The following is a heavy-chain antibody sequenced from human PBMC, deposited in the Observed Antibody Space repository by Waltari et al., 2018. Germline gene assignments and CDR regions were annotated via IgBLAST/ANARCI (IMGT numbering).Heavy chain of an antibody. CDR2: IIPILGIA. CDR1: GGTFSSYT. Sequence: QVQLVQSGAEVKKPGSSVKVSCKASGGTFSSYTISWVRQAPGQGLEWMGKIIPILGIANYTQKFQGRVTITADKSTSTAYMELSSLRSEDTAVYYCARGPSIAAAGTGENYFDYWGQGTLVTVSS. CDR3: ARGPSIAAAGTGENYFDY. D-gene: IGHD6-13*01. J-gene: IGHJ4*02. V-gene: IGHV1-69*02.